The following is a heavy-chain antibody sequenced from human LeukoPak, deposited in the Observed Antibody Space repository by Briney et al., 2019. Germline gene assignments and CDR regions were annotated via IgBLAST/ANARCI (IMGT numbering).Heavy chain of an antibody. J-gene: IGHJ4*02. CDR3: ARGEVSGWHGSVDY. V-gene: IGHV4-4*07. Sequence: SETLSLTCTVSGGSISSYYWSWIRQPAGKGLEWIGRIYTSGSTNYNPSLKSQVTMSVDTSKNQFSLKLSSVTAADTAVYYCARGEVSGWHGSVDYWGQGTLVTVSS. CDR2: IYTSGST. D-gene: IGHD6-19*01. CDR1: GGSISSYY.